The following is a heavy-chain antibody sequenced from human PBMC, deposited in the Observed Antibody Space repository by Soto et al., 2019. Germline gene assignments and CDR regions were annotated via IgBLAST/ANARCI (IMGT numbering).Heavy chain of an antibody. Sequence: EVQLLESGGGLVQPGGSLRLSCAASGFTFSSYAMRWVRQAPVKGLEWVSAISGSGGSTYYADSVKGRFTISRDKSKNTLYLQMNSLRAEDTAVYYCARRGSGSYDDYWGQGTLFTVSS. CDR2: ISGSGGST. V-gene: IGHV3-23*01. CDR3: ARRGSGSYDDY. CDR1: GFTFSSYA. D-gene: IGHD1-26*01. J-gene: IGHJ4*02.